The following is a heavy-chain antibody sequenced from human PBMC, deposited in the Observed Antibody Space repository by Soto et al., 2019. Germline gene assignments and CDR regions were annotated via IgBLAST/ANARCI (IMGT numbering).Heavy chain of an antibody. CDR1: GGTFSSYA. CDR2: IIPLFGTA. D-gene: IGHD2-2*01. Sequence: SVKVSCKASGGTFSSYAISWVRQAPGQGLEWMGGIIPLFGTANYAQKFQGRVTITADESTSTAYMELSSLRSEDTAVYYCARLGTTLANWFDPWGQGTLVTVSS. J-gene: IGHJ5*02. CDR3: ARLGTTLANWFDP. V-gene: IGHV1-69*13.